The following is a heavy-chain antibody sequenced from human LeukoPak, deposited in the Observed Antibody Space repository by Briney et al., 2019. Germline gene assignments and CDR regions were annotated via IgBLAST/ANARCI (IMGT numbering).Heavy chain of an antibody. CDR3: AKDGGHCSGGSCYLFDY. CDR2: VSYDGSDK. V-gene: IGHV3-30*18. Sequence: GGSLRLSCAASGFTFAGYAMSWVRQAPGKGLEWVAVVSYDGSDKYYADSVKGRITISRDNSKSTLYLQMNSLSTEDTAVYYCAKDGGHCSGGSCYLFDYWGQGTLVTVSS. CDR1: GFTFAGYA. J-gene: IGHJ4*02. D-gene: IGHD2-15*01.